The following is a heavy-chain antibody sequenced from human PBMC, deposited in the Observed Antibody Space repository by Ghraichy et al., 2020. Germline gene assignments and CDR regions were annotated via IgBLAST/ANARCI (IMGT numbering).Heavy chain of an antibody. CDR3: AREWSNWGWGGAFDI. D-gene: IGHD7-27*01. Sequence: GGSLRLSCAASGFTFSSYSMNWVRQAPGKGLEWVSYISSSSSTIYYADSVKGRFTISRDNAKNSLYLQMNSLRAEDTAVYYCAREWSNWGWGGAFDIWGQGTMVTVSS. J-gene: IGHJ3*02. CDR2: ISSSSSTI. CDR1: GFTFSSYS. V-gene: IGHV3-48*01.